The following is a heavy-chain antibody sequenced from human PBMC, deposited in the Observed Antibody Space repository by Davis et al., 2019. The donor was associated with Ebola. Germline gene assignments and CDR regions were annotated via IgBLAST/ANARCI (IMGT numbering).Heavy chain of an antibody. CDR1: GYSFTSYW. J-gene: IGHJ4*02. Sequence: GESLKISCKGSGYSFTSYWIGWVRQMPGRGLEWMGSIYPADSDTKYSPSLQGQVTISADTSISTAFLQWSSLKASDTAIYYCARHSSDYFPFDSWGQGTLVTVSS. D-gene: IGHD3-22*01. CDR3: ARHSSDYFPFDS. V-gene: IGHV5-51*01. CDR2: IYPADSDT.